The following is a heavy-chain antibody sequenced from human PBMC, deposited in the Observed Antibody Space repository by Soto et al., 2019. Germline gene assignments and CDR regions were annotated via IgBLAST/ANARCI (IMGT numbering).Heavy chain of an antibody. Sequence: GESLKISCSVSGYSFTSNWIAWVRQVPGKGLEWLGIVYPGDYDARYSPSFQGQVTMSADKSLSTAYLQWRTLKASDSAIYYCAILETATTRRSFDYWGQGTLVTVSS. J-gene: IGHJ4*02. V-gene: IGHV5-51*01. CDR3: AILETATTRRSFDY. CDR2: VYPGDYDA. D-gene: IGHD2-21*02. CDR1: GYSFTSNW.